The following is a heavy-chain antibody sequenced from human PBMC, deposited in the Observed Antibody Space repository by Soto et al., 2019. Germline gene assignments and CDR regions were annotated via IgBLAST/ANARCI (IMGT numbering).Heavy chain of an antibody. D-gene: IGHD6-13*01. CDR1: GYSISSGYY. Sequence: SLTCAVSGYSISSGYYWGWIRQPPGKGLEWLGTTYYGASSYYNPSLRSRITILLDASTNQLSLKLSSVTAADTAVYFCVRVAGSASWYETDSWGQGILVPVSS. J-gene: IGHJ4*02. CDR2: TYYGASS. CDR3: VRVAGSASWYETDS. V-gene: IGHV4-38-2*01.